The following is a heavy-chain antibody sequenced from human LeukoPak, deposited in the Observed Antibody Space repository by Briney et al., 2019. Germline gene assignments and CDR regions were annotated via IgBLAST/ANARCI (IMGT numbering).Heavy chain of an antibody. CDR1: GGSISSSNW. D-gene: IGHD3-22*01. Sequence: PSGTLSLTCAVSGGSISSSNWWSWVRQPPGKGLEWIGEIYHSGSTNYNPSLKSRVTISVDKSKNQFSLKLSSVTAADTAVYCCASFYYYDSSGYSNYYFQHWGQGTLVTVSS. V-gene: IGHV4-4*01. J-gene: IGHJ1*01. CDR2: IYHSGST. CDR3: ASFYYYDSSGYSNYYFQH.